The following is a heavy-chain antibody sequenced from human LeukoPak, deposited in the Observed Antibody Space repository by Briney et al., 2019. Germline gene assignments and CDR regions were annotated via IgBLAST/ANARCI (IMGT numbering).Heavy chain of an antibody. J-gene: IGHJ4*02. CDR2: ISYDGSNK. V-gene: IGHV3-30*03. CDR3: ARGQLTQQLGYY. Sequence: PGGSLRLSCAASGFTFDDYGMSWVRQGPGKGLEWVAVISYDGSNKYYADSVKGRFTISRDNSKNTLYLQMNSLRAEDTAVYYCARGQLTQQLGYYWGQGTLVTVSS. CDR1: GFTFDDYG. D-gene: IGHD6-13*01.